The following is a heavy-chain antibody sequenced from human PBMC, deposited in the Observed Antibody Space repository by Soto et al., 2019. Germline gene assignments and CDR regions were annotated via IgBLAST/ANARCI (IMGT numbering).Heavy chain of an antibody. D-gene: IGHD3-10*01. CDR2: INYSGST. V-gene: IGHV4-39*01. J-gene: IGHJ4*02. CDR3: AIRPRGYFDY. Sequence: QLQLQESGPGLVKPSETLSLPCTVSGGSISSSSYYWAWIRQPPGLGLEWIGSINYSGSTYYNPSLKSRVTMSVDTSKNQFSLQLTSVTAADTAVYYCAIRPRGYFDYWGQGALVTVSS. CDR1: GGSISSSSYY.